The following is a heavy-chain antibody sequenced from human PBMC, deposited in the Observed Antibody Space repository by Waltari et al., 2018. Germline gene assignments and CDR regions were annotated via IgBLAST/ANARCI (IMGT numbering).Heavy chain of an antibody. CDR3: ATENMWGYYDSSGXYFVDY. CDR2: VDPEDGET. D-gene: IGHD3-22*01. Sequence: EVQLVQSGAEVKKPGATVKISCQASGYTFTDYYMHWVQQAPGKGIEWMGRVDPEDGETIYAEKFQGRVTITADTSTDTAYMELSSLRSEDTAVYYCATENMWGYYDSSGXYFVDYWGQGTLVTVSS. J-gene: IGHJ4*02. CDR1: GYTFTDYY. V-gene: IGHV1-69-2*01.